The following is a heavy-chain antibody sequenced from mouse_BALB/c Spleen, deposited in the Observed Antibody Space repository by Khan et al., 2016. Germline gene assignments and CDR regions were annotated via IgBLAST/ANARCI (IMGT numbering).Heavy chain of an antibody. CDR3: ARLYYYCFVDY. J-gene: IGHJ2*01. D-gene: IGHD1-1*01. CDR1: GFDFSRYW. V-gene: IGHV4-1*02. Sequence: EVKLLESGGGLVQPGGSLKLSCAASGFDFSRYWMSWVRQAPGKGLEWIGEINPDSRTINYKPSLKDKFIISRDTAKKTLYLQMSKVRSEDTALYYCARLYYYCFVDYWGQGTTLTVSS. CDR2: INPDSRTI.